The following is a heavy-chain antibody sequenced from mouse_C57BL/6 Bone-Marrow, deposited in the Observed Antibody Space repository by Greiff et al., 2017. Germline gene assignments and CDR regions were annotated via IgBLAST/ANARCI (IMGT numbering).Heavy chain of an antibody. V-gene: IGHV1-81*01. Sequence: QVHVKQSGAELARPGASVKLSCKASGYTFTSYGISWVKQRTGQGLEWIGEIYPRSGNTYYNEKFKGKATLTADKSSSTAYMELRSLTSEDSAVYFCARLYYYGRDWYFDVWGTGTTVTGSS. D-gene: IGHD1-1*01. CDR1: GYTFTSYG. J-gene: IGHJ1*03. CDR3: ARLYYYGRDWYFDV. CDR2: IYPRSGNT.